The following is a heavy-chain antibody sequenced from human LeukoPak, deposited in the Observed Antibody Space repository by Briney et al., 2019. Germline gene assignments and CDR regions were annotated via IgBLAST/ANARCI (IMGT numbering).Heavy chain of an antibody. CDR3: ARDGHNGNDFDY. CDR1: GFTFSNYY. CDR2: INQDGSLE. D-gene: IGHD1-1*01. V-gene: IGHV3-7*01. Sequence: GGSLRLSCAASGFTFSNYYLTWVRQAPGKGLEWVTNINQDGSLEKYVDSVKGRFTISRDNAENSVYLQMNSLRAEDTAVYYCARDGHNGNDFDYWGQGTLVTVSS. J-gene: IGHJ4*02.